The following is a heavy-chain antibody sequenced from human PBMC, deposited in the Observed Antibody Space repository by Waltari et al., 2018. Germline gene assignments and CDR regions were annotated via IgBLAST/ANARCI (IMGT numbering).Heavy chain of an antibody. D-gene: IGHD3-10*01. CDR3: AGLYGSDNYHWFDP. CDR1: GVSIINSS. Sequence: QVQLQESGPGLVKPSETLSRTCTVQGVSIINSSWSWLRQPPGMGLVWLGYISYSGNNNFNPSLETRLNISLDTAKNQFSLHLKSVTAADTATYYCAGLYGSDNYHWFDPWGHGTLVTVSS. J-gene: IGHJ5*02. CDR2: ISYSGNN. V-gene: IGHV4-59*03.